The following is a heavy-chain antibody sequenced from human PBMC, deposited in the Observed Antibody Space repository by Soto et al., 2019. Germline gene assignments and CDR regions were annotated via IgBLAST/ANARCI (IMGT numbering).Heavy chain of an antibody. CDR2: INHSGST. D-gene: IGHD3-16*01. CDR1: GGSFSGYY. CDR3: PSSKPYILRYGMDV. V-gene: IGHV4-34*01. Sequence: QVQLQQWGAGLLKPSETLSLTCAVYGGSFSGYYWIWIRQPPGKGLEWIGEINHSGSTNYNPSLNSLATISVDTSKNQFSLKLSSVTAADTAVYYCPSSKPYILRYGMDVWGQGTTVTVSS. J-gene: IGHJ6*02.